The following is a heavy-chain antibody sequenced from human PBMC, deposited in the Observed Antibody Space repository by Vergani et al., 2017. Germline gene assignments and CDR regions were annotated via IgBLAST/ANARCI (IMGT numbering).Heavy chain of an antibody. D-gene: IGHD1-7*01. J-gene: IGHJ5*02. CDR3: AKAWWNYVNRMLS. V-gene: IGHV3-23*01. Sequence: EVQLLESGGGLVQPGGSLRLSCAASGFTFSSYAMRWVRQPPGKGLEWVSAMSGSGGRTYYADSVKGRFTISRDNSKNTLYLQMNSLRAEDTAVYYCAKAWWNYVNRMLSWGQGTLVTVSS. CDR1: GFTFSSYA. CDR2: MSGSGGRT.